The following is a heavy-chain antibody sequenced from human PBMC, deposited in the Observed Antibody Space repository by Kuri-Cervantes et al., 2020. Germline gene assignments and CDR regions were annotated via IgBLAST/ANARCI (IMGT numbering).Heavy chain of an antibody. CDR1: GYTFTSYG. V-gene: IGHV1-18*01. D-gene: IGHD3-16*01. CDR2: ISAYNGNT. CDR3: ARDGGYYGPDV. Sequence: ASVKVSCKASGYTFTSYGISWVRQAPGQGLEWMGWISAYNGNTNYAQKLQGRVTMTRDTSTSTDYMELSSLRYDDTAVYYCARDGGYYGPDVWGQGTTVTVSS. J-gene: IGHJ6*02.